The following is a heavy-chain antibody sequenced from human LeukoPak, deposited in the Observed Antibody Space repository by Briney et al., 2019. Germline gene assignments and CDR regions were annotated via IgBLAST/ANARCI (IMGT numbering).Heavy chain of an antibody. J-gene: IGHJ4*02. Sequence: SETLSLTCTVSGGSISSYYWSWIRQPAGKGLEWIGRIYTSGSTNYNPSLKSRVTMSVDTSKNQFSLKLSSVTAVDTAVYYCARLGNYYDSSGYFDYWGQGTLVTVSS. CDR2: IYTSGST. CDR1: GGSISSYY. CDR3: ARLGNYYDSSGYFDY. V-gene: IGHV4-4*07. D-gene: IGHD3-22*01.